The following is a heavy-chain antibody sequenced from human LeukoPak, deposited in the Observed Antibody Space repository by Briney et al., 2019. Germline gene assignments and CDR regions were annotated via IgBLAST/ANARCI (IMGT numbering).Heavy chain of an antibody. Sequence: SETLSLTCAVYGGSFSGYDWRWIRQPPGKGLEWIGAIKDSGSTNYNPSLNGRVTISVDTSKNQFYLKVSSVPAAATAVYYCARGATNLQGGPGFFDYWGQGTLVTVSS. CDR1: GGSFSGYD. CDR3: ARGATNLQGGPGFFDY. CDR2: IKDSGST. V-gene: IGHV4-34*01. D-gene: IGHD3-16*01. J-gene: IGHJ4*02.